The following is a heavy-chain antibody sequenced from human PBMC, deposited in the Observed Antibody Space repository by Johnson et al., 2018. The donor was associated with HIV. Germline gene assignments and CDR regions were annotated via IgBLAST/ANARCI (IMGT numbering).Heavy chain of an antibody. V-gene: IGHV3-11*04. CDR3: ARDVIKVIAARDDAFYI. J-gene: IGHJ3*02. Sequence: QMLLVESGGGLVKPGGSLRLSCAASGFTFSDYYMSWIRQAPGKGLEWVSYISSSGSTIYYADSVKGRFTISRDNAKNSLYLQMNSLRAEDTAVYYCARDVIKVIAARDDAFYIWGQGTMVTVSS. CDR1: GFTFSDYY. D-gene: IGHD6-6*01. CDR2: ISSSGSTI.